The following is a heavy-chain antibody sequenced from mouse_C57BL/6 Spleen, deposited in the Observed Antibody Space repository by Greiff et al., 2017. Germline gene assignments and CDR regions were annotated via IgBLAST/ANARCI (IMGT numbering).Heavy chain of an antibody. J-gene: IGHJ3*01. Sequence: VQLQQPGAELVKPGASVKMSCKASGYTFTSYWITWVKQRPGQGLEWIGDIYPGSGSTNYNEKFKSKAILTVDTSSSTAYMQLSSLTSEDSAVCYWARRGDGYCPAWFAYWGQGTLVTVSA. CDR1: GYTFTSYW. CDR2: IYPGSGST. V-gene: IGHV1-55*01. D-gene: IGHD2-3*01. CDR3: ARRGDGYCPAWFAY.